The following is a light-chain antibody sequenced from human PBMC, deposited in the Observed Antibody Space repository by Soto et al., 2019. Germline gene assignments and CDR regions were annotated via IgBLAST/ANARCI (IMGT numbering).Light chain of an antibody. J-gene: IGKJ5*01. Sequence: EIVLTQSPGTLSLSPGERATLSCWASQSVSSSYLAWYQQKPGQAPRLLIYGASSRATGIPHRFSGSGSGTGFTLTIRRLEPEDLAVYYCQQYGSPITFGQGTRLEIK. CDR2: GAS. CDR3: QQYGSPIT. V-gene: IGKV3-20*01. CDR1: QSVSSSY.